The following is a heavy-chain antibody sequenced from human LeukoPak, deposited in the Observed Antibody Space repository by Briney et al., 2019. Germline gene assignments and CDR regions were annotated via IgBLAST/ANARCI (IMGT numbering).Heavy chain of an antibody. Sequence: PSETLSLTCTVSGDSVSSYYWSWIRQPAGKGLEWIGLIYTSGTTKYNSYFKSRVTISVDKSKNQFSLKLRSVTAADTAVYCCARIKVDYYYYMDVWGKGTTVTVSS. CDR2: IYTSGTT. CDR3: ARIKVDYYYYMDV. J-gene: IGHJ6*03. V-gene: IGHV4-4*07. CDR1: GDSVSSYY.